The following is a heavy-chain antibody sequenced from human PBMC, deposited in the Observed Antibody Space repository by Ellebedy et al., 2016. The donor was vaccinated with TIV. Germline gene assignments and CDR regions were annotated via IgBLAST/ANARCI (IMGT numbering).Heavy chain of an antibody. CDR1: GFSVNSYS. CDR2: ISSRSSTI. CDR3: TLNWNDSPVVGMDV. D-gene: IGHD1-1*01. V-gene: IGHV3-48*02. Sequence: GESLKISCVASGFSVNSYSMNWVRQAPGKGLEWVSYISSRSSTIYYADSVKGRFTISRDNGKNSLYLQMNSLRDEDTAVYFCTLNWNDSPVVGMDVWGQGTTVTVSS. J-gene: IGHJ6*02.